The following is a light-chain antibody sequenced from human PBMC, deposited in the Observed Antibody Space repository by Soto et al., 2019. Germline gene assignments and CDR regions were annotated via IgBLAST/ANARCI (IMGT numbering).Light chain of an antibody. CDR2: GAS. CDR1: QSVSSSY. Sequence: DIVLTQSPGTLSLSPGERATLSCRASQSVSSSYLACYQQQPGQAPRLLIYGASSRATGIPDRFSGSAAGTDFTLTISRLAPEDFALYYCQQYGSSRTFGQGTKVEIK. CDR3: QQYGSSRT. J-gene: IGKJ1*01. V-gene: IGKV3-20*01.